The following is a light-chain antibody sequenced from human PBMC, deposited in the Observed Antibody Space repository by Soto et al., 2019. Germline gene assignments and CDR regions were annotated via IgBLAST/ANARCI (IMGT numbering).Light chain of an antibody. J-gene: IGKJ4*01. Sequence: EIEMTQSPATLSVSPGETATLSCRASQSVSNNLAWYQQKPGQAPRLLIYDASNRATGIPARFSGSGSGTDFTLTISSLEPEDFAVYYCQQRSNWPLTFGGGTKVDIK. V-gene: IGKV3-11*01. CDR1: QSVSNN. CDR2: DAS. CDR3: QQRSNWPLT.